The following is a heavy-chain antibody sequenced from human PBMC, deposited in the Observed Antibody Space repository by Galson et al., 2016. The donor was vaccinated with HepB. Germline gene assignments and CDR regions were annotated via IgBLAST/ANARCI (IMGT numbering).Heavy chain of an antibody. Sequence: LRLSCAASLFTFSSYGMHWVRQAPGKGLEWVAMIWYVGSNKFYADSVKGRFTISRDNSNNRLYLQMNSLRAEDTAVYYCAKRAYYGSGRNGGGMDVWGQGTTVTVSS. CDR2: IWYVGSNK. CDR3: AKRAYYGSGRNGGGMDV. J-gene: IGHJ6*02. D-gene: IGHD3-10*01. CDR1: LFTFSSYG. V-gene: IGHV3-33*06.